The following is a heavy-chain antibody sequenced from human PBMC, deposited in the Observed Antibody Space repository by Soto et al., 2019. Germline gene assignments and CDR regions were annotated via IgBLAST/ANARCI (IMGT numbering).Heavy chain of an antibody. Sequence: LRLSCAASGFTFDDYAMRWVRQVPGKGLEWVSGINWNSGSIGYGDSVKGRFAISRDNAKNSLHLQMNSLSAEDTAFYYCVKDESINWYSGHFRHWGQGTLVTVSS. V-gene: IGHV3-9*01. D-gene: IGHD6-13*01. CDR3: VKDESINWYSGHFRH. CDR2: INWNSGSI. J-gene: IGHJ1*01. CDR1: GFTFDDYA.